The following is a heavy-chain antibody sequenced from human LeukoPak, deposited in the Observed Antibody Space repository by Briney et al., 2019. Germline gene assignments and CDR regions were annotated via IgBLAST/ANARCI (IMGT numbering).Heavy chain of an antibody. CDR3: ARSTYYDFWRIDY. CDR2: IYYGGTT. Sequence: PSETLSLTCTVSGGSISSISYYWGWIRQSPGKGLEWIGSIYYGGTTYYNPSLKSRVTISVDTSKNQFSLKLSSVTAADTAVYYCARSTYYDFWRIDYWGQGTLVTVSS. CDR1: GGSISSISYY. D-gene: IGHD3-3*01. J-gene: IGHJ4*02. V-gene: IGHV4-39*01.